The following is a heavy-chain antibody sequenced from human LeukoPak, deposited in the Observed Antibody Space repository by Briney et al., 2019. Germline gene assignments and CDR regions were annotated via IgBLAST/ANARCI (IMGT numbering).Heavy chain of an antibody. CDR2: INPSGGST. CDR3: ARDAEIVVPAAAAYYYYGMDV. D-gene: IGHD2-2*01. J-gene: IGHJ6*04. CDR1: GYTFTSYY. Sequence: ASVKVSCKASGYTFTSYYMHRVRQAPGQGLEWMGVINPSGGSTSYAQKFQGRVTMTRDTSTSTVYMELSSLRSEDTAVYYCARDAEIVVPAAAAYYYYGMDVWGKGTTVTVSS. V-gene: IGHV1-46*01.